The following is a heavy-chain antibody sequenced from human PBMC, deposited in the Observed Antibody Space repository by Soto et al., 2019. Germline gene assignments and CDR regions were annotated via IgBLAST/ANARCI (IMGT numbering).Heavy chain of an antibody. Sequence: EVQLLESGGGLVQPGGSLRLSCEASGFTFSSYAMSWARRAPGKGLEWVSVISGSGDSTYYADSVKGRFTISRDNSKNTLYLQMNSLRAEDTAVYYCARRGSGSYYDYWGQGTLVTVSS. V-gene: IGHV3-23*01. D-gene: IGHD1-26*01. CDR3: ARRGSGSYYDY. CDR1: GFTFSSYA. J-gene: IGHJ4*02. CDR2: ISGSGDST.